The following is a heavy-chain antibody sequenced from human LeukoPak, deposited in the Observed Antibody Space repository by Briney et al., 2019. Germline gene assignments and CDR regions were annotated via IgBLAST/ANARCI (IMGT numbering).Heavy chain of an antibody. CDR3: ARIRPSYGDYFDY. J-gene: IGHJ4*02. V-gene: IGHV2-70*04. Sequence: SGPALVKPTQTLTLTCTFSGFSLSTSGMRVSWIRQPPEKALEWLARIDWDDDKFYSTSLKTRLTISKDTSKNQVVPTMTNMDPVDTATYYCARIRPSYGDYFDYWGQGTLVTVSS. CDR2: IDWDDDK. CDR1: GFSLSTSGMR. D-gene: IGHD4-17*01.